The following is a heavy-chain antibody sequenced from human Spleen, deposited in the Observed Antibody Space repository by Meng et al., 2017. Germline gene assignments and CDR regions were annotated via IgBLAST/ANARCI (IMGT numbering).Heavy chain of an antibody. CDR3: AREVGATTYPFDI. Sequence: LSLTCAASGFTFTDYYMSWIRQAPGKGLEWVSTLSRRADTIFYADSVGGRFTISWDTAKNSLYLQLNSLRAEDTAVYYCAREVGATTYPFDIWGQGTMVTVSS. J-gene: IGHJ3*02. V-gene: IGHV3-11*04. CDR1: GFTFTDYY. CDR2: LSRRADTI. D-gene: IGHD1-26*01.